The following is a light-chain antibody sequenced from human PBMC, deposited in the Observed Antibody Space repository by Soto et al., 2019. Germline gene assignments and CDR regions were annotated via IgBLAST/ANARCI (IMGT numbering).Light chain of an antibody. CDR3: CSYAGTYTLWV. Sequence: QSALTQPRSVSGSPGQSVTISCTGTSSDVGGYNDVSWYQQYPGKAPKLIIYDVSKRPSGVPDRFSGSKAGNPASLTISGIQAEDEADYYCCSYAGTYTLWVFGGGTKLPVL. CDR2: DVS. V-gene: IGLV2-11*01. J-gene: IGLJ3*02. CDR1: SSDVGGYND.